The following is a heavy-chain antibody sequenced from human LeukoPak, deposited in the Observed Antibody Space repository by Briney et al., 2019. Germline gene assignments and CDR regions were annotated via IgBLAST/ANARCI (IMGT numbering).Heavy chain of an antibody. D-gene: IGHD3-16*01. CDR2: VYHSGNT. CDR1: GGSISSSSYY. J-gene: IGHJ4*02. Sequence: SETLSLTCTVSGGSISSSSYYWDWIRQPPGKGLEWIGSVYHSGNTYYNPSLKSRVTISVDTSKNQFSLKLRSVTAADTAVYYCAGDFPTFGADWGQGALVTVSS. V-gene: IGHV4-39*07. CDR3: AGDFPTFGAD.